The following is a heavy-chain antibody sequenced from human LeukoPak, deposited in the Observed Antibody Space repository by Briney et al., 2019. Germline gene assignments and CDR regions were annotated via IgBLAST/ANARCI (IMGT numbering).Heavy chain of an antibody. D-gene: IGHD2-2*01. J-gene: IGHJ4*02. Sequence: PSETLSLTCTVSGDSISSSSFYWGWIRQPPGKGLEWIGRIYYSGSTYYNTSLKSRVTISVDTSKNEFSLKLSSVTAADTAVYYCARHRGYCSSTSCYHFDYWGQGTLVTVSS. CDR3: ARHRGYCSSTSCYHFDY. CDR1: GDSISSSSFY. V-gene: IGHV4-39*01. CDR2: IYYSGST.